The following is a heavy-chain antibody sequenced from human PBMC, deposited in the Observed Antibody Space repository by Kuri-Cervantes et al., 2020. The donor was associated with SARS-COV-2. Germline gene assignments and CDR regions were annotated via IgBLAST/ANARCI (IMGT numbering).Heavy chain of an antibody. CDR1: GFTFSSYS. CDR3: AREGYYDSSGYFDY. V-gene: IGHV3-48*02. D-gene: IGHD3-22*01. J-gene: IGHJ4*02. CDR2: ISSSSSTI. Sequence: GESLNISCAASGFTFSSYSMNWVRQAPGKGLEWVSYISSSSSTIYYADSVKGRFTISRDNANNSLYLQMNSLRDEDTAVYYCAREGYYDSSGYFDYLGQGTLVTVSS.